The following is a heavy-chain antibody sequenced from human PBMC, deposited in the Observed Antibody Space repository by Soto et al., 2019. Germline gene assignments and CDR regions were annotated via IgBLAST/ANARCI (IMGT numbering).Heavy chain of an antibody. J-gene: IGHJ4*02. CDR3: AKEGPITNWYFDY. Sequence: ESVGGVVQPGRSLRLSCAASGFTFSSYGMHWVRQAPGKGLEWVTVISYDGNVAYYAGSVKGRFTISRDNSKNTLYLQMNSLRTEDTAMYYCAKEGPITNWYFDYWGQGPLVTVYS. D-gene: IGHD1-1*01. V-gene: IGHV3-30*18. CDR1: GFTFSSYG. CDR2: ISYDGNVA.